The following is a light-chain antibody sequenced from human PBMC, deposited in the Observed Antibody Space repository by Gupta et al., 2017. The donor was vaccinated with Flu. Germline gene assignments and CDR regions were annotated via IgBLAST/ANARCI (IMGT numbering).Light chain of an antibody. CDR1: SLSQQY. Sequence: SSELTQPPSVSESPGQTARITCSGHSLSQQYVYWYQQRPGQAPVLLIYKDSERPSGIPERVSGSSSGTTATLTISGVQAEDEADYYCQSEDSSAHSLVFGGGTKLTVL. CDR2: KDS. J-gene: IGLJ3*02. CDR3: QSEDSSAHSLV. V-gene: IGLV3-25*02.